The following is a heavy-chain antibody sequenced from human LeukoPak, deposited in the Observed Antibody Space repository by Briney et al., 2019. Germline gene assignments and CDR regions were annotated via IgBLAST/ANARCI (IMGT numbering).Heavy chain of an antibody. D-gene: IGHD3-10*02. CDR1: GFTFSSYS. V-gene: IGHV3-48*01. J-gene: IGHJ6*04. Sequence: GGSLRLSCAASGFTFSSYSMNWVRQAPGKGLEWVSYISSSSSPIYYADSVKGRFTISRDNAENSLYLQMNSLRAEDTAVYYCAELGITMIGGVWGKGTTVTISS. CDR3: AELGITMIGGV. CDR2: ISSSSSPI.